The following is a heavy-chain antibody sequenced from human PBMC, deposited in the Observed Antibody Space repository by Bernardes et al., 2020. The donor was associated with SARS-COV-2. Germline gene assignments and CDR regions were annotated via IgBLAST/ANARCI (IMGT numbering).Heavy chain of an antibody. Sequence: SETLSLTCTVSGGTVSGGSIRNYYRNWVRQTPGKGLEWIGYIHHSGASNANPSLKSRVTLSVDSSKNHFSLRLSSVTAADTAVYYCARGDGDYGYNSFDSWGQGILVTVSS. CDR3: ARGDGDYGYNSFDS. CDR2: IHHSGAS. J-gene: IGHJ4*02. V-gene: IGHV4-59*01. D-gene: IGHD4-17*01. CDR1: GGSIRNYY.